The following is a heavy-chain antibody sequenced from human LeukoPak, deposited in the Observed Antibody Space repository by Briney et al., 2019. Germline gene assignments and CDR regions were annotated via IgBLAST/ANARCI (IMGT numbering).Heavy chain of an antibody. D-gene: IGHD6-19*01. V-gene: IGHV3-30*02. Sequence: PGGSLRLSCAASGFSFSGYGMHWVRQAPGKGLEWVAFIRYDGSNEYYADSVKGRFTISRDNAKNSLYLQMSSLRAEDTAVYYCARRVYNSGWYIDYWGQGTLVTVSS. J-gene: IGHJ4*02. CDR1: GFSFSGYG. CDR2: IRYDGSNE. CDR3: ARRVYNSGWYIDY.